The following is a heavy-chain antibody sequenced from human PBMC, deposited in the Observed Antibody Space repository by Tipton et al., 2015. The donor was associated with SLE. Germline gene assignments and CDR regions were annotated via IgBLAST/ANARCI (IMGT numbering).Heavy chain of an antibody. J-gene: IGHJ4*02. CDR1: GFTFDDYA. V-gene: IGHV3-9*03. D-gene: IGHD2-21*02. CDR2: INWNGDKI. Sequence: SLRLSCAASGFTFDDYAMHWVRQAPGKGLEWVSGINWNGDKIGYADSVRGRFTISRDNAKSSLYLQMNSLRPDDMALYYCARGSVGDSKDYWGQGTLVTVSS. CDR3: ARGSVGDSKDY.